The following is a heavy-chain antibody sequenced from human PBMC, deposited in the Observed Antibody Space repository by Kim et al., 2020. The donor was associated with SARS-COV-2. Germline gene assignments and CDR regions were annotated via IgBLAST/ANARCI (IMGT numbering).Heavy chain of an antibody. Sequence: ASVKVSCKASGYTSTSYAMHWVRQAPGQRLEWMGWINAGNGNTKYSQKFQGRVTITRDTSASTAYMELSSLRSEDTAVYYCARGFSPSYGDYVLEYYFDYWGQGTLVTVSS. D-gene: IGHD4-17*01. CDR2: INAGNGNT. CDR3: ARGFSPSYGDYVLEYYFDY. CDR1: GYTSTSYA. J-gene: IGHJ4*02. V-gene: IGHV1-3*01.